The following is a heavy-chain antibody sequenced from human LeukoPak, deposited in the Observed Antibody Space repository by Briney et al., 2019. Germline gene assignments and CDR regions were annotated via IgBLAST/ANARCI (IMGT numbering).Heavy chain of an antibody. CDR2: IHYTGST. D-gene: IGHD3-16*01. J-gene: IGHJ4*02. CDR1: SISTNGYY. CDR3: ARDRSYGHFDY. Sequence: PSETLSLTCTVDSISTNGYYWGWIRQPPGKGLEWIGSIHYTGSTYYNPSLESRVTVSVDTSKNQFSLKLSSVTAADTAVYYCARDRSYGHFDYWGQGTLVNVSS. V-gene: IGHV4-39*07.